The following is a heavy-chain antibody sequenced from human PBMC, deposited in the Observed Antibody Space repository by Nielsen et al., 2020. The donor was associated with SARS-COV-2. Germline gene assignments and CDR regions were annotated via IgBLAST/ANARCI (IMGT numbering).Heavy chain of an antibody. J-gene: IGHJ6*02. D-gene: IGHD2-2*03. CDR1: GGSISSSSYY. CDR2: IYYSGST. Sequence: SETLSLTCTVSGGSISSSSYYWGWIRQPPGKGLEWIGSIYYSGSTYYNPSLKSRVTISVDTSKNQFSLKLSSVTAADTAVYYCARGETGYCSSTSCPSARSYYYYGMDVWGQGTTVTVSS. V-gene: IGHV4-39*01. CDR3: ARGETGYCSSTSCPSARSYYYYGMDV.